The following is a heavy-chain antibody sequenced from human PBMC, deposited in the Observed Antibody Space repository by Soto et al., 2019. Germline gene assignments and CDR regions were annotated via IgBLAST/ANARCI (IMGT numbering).Heavy chain of an antibody. CDR3: ARDHSGYYLDY. Sequence: GWSLRLACASSGFTFIHYGMHWVRQAPGKGLEWVAVIWYDGSKKDYADSVKGRFTISRDDAKNTLYLQMNSLRVEDTAVYYCARDHSGYYLDYWGQGTLVTVSS. CDR2: IWYDGSKK. V-gene: IGHV3-33*01. D-gene: IGHD5-12*01. CDR1: GFTFIHYG. J-gene: IGHJ4*02.